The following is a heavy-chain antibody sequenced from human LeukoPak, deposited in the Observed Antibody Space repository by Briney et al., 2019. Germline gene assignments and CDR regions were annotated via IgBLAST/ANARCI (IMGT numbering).Heavy chain of an antibody. J-gene: IGHJ5*02. CDR2: IRYDGSNK. V-gene: IGHV3-30*02. D-gene: IGHD6-13*01. CDR3: AKDRTPGIAAARNWFDP. Sequence: GGSLRLSCAASGFTFSSHGMHWVRQPPGKGLEWVAFIRYDGSNKYYADSVKGRFTISRDNSKNTLYLQMNSLRAEDTAVYYCAKDRTPGIAAARNWFDPWGQGTLVTVSS. CDR1: GFTFSSHG.